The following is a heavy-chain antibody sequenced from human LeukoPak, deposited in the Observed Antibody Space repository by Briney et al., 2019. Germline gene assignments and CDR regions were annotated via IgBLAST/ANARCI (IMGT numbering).Heavy chain of an antibody. V-gene: IGHV4-59*01. CDR3: ARGQLVSRAMDY. CDR2: IYYSGST. J-gene: IGHJ4*02. D-gene: IGHD6-6*01. Sequence: SETLSLTCTVSGGSISSYYWSWIRQPPGKGRAWIGYIYYSGSTNYNPPLKSRVTISVDTSKNQFSLKLSSVTAADTAVYYCARGQLVSRAMDYWGQGTLVTVSS. CDR1: GGSISSYY.